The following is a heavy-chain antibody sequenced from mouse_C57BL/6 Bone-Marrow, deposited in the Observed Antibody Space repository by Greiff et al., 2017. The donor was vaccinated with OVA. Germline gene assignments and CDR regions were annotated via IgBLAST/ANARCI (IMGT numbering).Heavy chain of an antibody. Sequence: EVMLVESGGGLVQPGGSLSLSCAASGFTFTDYYMSWVRQPPGKALEWLGFIRNKANGYTTEYSASVKGRFTISRDNSQSILYLQMNALRAEDSATYYCARSLQTGTGDYWGQGTTLTVSS. V-gene: IGHV7-3*01. CDR1: GFTFTDYY. CDR2: IRNKANGYTT. J-gene: IGHJ2*01. CDR3: ARSLQTGTGDY. D-gene: IGHD4-1*01.